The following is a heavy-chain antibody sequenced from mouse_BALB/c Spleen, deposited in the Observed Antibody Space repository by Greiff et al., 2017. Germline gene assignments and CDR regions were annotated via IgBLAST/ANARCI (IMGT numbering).Heavy chain of an antibody. CDR2: IWRGGST. V-gene: IGHV2-5-1*01. Sequence: VQLQQSGPSLVQPSQSLSITCTVSGFSLTSYGVHWVRQSPGKGLEWLGVIWRGGSTDYNAAFMSRLSITTDNSKSQVFFKMNSLQADDTAIYCCAKRGDGAMDYWGQGTSVTVSS. J-gene: IGHJ4*01. CDR1: GFSLTSYG. CDR3: AKRGDGAMDY.